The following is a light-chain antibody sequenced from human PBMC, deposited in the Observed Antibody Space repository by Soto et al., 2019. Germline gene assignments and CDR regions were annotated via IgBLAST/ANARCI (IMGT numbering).Light chain of an antibody. CDR1: SSNIGNNY. Sequence: QSVLTQPPSVSAAPGQTVTISCSGSSSNIGNNYVSWYQQLPGSAPKLLIFEDNKRPSGIPDRFSGSKSGTSATLGITGLPTGFEADYYCGTWDSSLSAVVFGGGTKLTVL. CDR3: GTWDSSLSAVV. CDR2: EDN. V-gene: IGLV1-51*02. J-gene: IGLJ2*01.